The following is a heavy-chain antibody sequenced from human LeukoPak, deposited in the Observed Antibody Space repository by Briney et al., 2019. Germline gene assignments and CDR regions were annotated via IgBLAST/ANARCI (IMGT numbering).Heavy chain of an antibody. D-gene: IGHD3-22*01. CDR2: IYYRGNT. Sequence: SETLSLTCTVSGGSFTDYYWGWIRQPPGKGLEWIGSIYYRGNTFYNPSLRNRVSISIDTSKGRFSLNLNSVTAADTAVYYCARLVRRPRTYYYDDSGYRFDYWGQGTLVTVSS. CDR1: GGSFTDYY. J-gene: IGHJ4*02. CDR3: ARLVRRPRTYYYDDSGYRFDY. V-gene: IGHV4-39*07.